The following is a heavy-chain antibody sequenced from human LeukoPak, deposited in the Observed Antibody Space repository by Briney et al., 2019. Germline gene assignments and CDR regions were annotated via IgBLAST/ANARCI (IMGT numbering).Heavy chain of an antibody. Sequence: GGSLRLSCAASGLTFNDYWMHWVRQGPGKGLVWVSRINSDGTTTTYADSVKGRFTISRDNAKNTLYLQMNSLRAEDTAVYYCARAGQGFDSWGQGTLVTVSA. CDR2: INSDGTTT. CDR1: GLTFNDYW. J-gene: IGHJ5*01. CDR3: ARAGQGFDS. V-gene: IGHV3-74*01.